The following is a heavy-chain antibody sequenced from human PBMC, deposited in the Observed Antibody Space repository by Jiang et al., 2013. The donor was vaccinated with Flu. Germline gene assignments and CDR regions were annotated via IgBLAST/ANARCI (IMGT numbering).Heavy chain of an antibody. CDR2: IFYTGDT. CDR1: GGSIGSFY. V-gene: IGHV4-59*01. J-gene: IGHJ3*01. Sequence: SGPGLVKPSETLSLSCTVSGGSIGSFYWNWIRQSPGKGLEWIAYIFYTGDTKYNPSLKSRVSISLDSSKNQFSLNLTSVTAADSAVYYCARSYDILTKDAFDFWGPGTXVTVSS. D-gene: IGHD3-9*01. CDR3: ARSYDILTKDAFDF.